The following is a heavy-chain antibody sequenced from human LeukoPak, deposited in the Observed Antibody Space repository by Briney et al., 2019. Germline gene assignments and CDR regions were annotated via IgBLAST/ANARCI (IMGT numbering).Heavy chain of an antibody. V-gene: IGHV3-30*04. J-gene: IGHJ4*02. CDR3: ARAEMATIYFDY. D-gene: IGHD5-24*01. CDR2: ISYDGSNK. CDR1: GFTFSSYA. Sequence: PGRSPRLSCAASGFTFSSYAMHWVRQAPGKGLEWVAVISYDGSNKYYADSVKGRFTISRDNSKNTLYLQMNSLRAEDTAVYYCARAEMATIYFDYWGQGTLVTVSS.